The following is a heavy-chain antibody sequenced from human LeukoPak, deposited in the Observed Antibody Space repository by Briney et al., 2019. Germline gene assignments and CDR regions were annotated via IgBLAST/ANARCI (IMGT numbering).Heavy chain of an antibody. D-gene: IGHD6-19*01. CDR2: ISAYNGNT. V-gene: IGHV1-18*04. J-gene: IGHJ5*02. CDR3: AESSGTYNWFDP. CDR1: GYTFTGYY. Sequence: ASVKVSCKASGYTFTGYYMHWVRQAPGQGLEWMGWISAYNGNTNYAQKLQGRVTMTTDTSTSTAYMELRSLRSDDTAVYYCAESSGTYNWFDPWGQGTLVTVSS.